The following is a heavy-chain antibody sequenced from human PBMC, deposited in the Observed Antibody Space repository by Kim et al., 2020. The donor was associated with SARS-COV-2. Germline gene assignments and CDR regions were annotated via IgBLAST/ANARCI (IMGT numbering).Heavy chain of an antibody. CDR3: ATLGGGIYFGLDV. J-gene: IGHJ6*02. Sequence: ASVKVSCKASGYTFTHYYIHWVRQAPGQGLEWMGQINPNSGDTNYAQKFQGRVTMTRDTSSSTAYVELYSLRYDDTAVYYCATLGGGIYFGLDVWGQGTTVTVS. V-gene: IGHV1-2*06. CDR1: GYTFTHYY. CDR2: INPNSGDT. D-gene: IGHD3-16*01.